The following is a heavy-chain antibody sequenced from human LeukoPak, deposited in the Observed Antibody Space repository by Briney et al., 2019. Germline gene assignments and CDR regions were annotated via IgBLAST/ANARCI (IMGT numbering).Heavy chain of an antibody. CDR2: INHSGST. D-gene: IGHD5-18*01. CDR3: ASLVGYPYYGMDV. CDR1: GGSFSGYY. J-gene: IGHJ6*02. Sequence: SETLSLTCAVYGGSFSGYYWSWIRQPPGKRLEWIGEINHSGSTNYNPSLKSRVTISVDTSKNQFSLKLSSVTAADTAVYYCASLVGYPYYGMDVWGQGTTVTVSS. V-gene: IGHV4-34*01.